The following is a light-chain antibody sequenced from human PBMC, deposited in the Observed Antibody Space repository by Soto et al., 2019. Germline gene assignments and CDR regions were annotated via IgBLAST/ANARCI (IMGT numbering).Light chain of an antibody. CDR1: QSVSSN. V-gene: IGKV3-15*01. Sequence: EIVMTHSPATFSVSPGERATLSCRARQSVSSNLAWYRQKPGQAPRLLIYGASTRATGIPARFSGSGSGTEFTLTISSLQSEDFAVYYCQQYNNWPQRTFGQGTKVDIK. J-gene: IGKJ1*01. CDR3: QQYNNWPQRT. CDR2: GAS.